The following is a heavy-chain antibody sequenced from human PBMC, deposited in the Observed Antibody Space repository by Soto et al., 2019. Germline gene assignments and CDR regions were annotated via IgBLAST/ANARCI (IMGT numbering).Heavy chain of an antibody. Sequence: QVQLVESGGGVVQPGRSLRLSCAASGFTFSSYGMHWVRQAPGKGLEWVAVISYDGSNKYYADSVKGRFTISRDNSKNTLYLQMNSLRAEDTAVYYCAKDRDTAMDRHYFDYWGQGTLVTVSS. V-gene: IGHV3-30*18. D-gene: IGHD5-18*01. CDR1: GFTFSSYG. CDR2: ISYDGSNK. CDR3: AKDRDTAMDRHYFDY. J-gene: IGHJ4*02.